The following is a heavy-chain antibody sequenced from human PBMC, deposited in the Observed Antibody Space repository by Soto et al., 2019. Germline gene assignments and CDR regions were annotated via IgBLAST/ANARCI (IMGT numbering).Heavy chain of an antibody. CDR3: AREDSIIIPAVSDF. CDR2: VSKGDYT. CDR1: GFYFNNYG. V-gene: IGHV3-21*01. J-gene: IGHJ4*02. D-gene: IGHD2-2*01. Sequence: PGGSLRLSCAVSGFYFNNYGINWVRQAPGKGLEWVSSVSKGDYTYYSDSVKGRFTISRDNAKNSVSLQMNSLRAEDTAVYYCAREDSIIIPAVSDFWGQGTLVTVSS.